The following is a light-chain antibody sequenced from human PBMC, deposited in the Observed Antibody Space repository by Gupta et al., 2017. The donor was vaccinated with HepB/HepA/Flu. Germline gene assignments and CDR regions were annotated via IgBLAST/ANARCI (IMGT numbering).Light chain of an antibody. J-gene: IGLJ1*01. V-gene: IGLV1-47*01. CDR1: TSNIGTSY. CDR2: RNS. CDR3: EAWDGSLSGLYV. Sequence: QSVLTPPPSASGTPGQRVTIFCSGSTSNIGTSYVSWYQQLPGTAPRLIMYRNSQRPSGGPERVSGSKSGTSASLAISGLRAEEEGEYYCEAWDGSLSGLYVFGTGTKVSVL.